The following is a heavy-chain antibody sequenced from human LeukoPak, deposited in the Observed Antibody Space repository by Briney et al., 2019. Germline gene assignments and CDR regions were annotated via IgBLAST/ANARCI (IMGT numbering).Heavy chain of an antibody. CDR1: GYTFTGYY. CDR2: INPNSGGT. Sequence: GASVKVSCKASGYTFTGYYMHWVRQAPGQGLEWMGWINPNSGGTNYAQKFQGRVTMTRDTSISTAYMELSRLRSDDTAVYYCATDRYYGSGPPDIWGQGTMVTVSS. CDR3: ATDRYYGSGPPDI. J-gene: IGHJ3*02. D-gene: IGHD3-10*01. V-gene: IGHV1-2*02.